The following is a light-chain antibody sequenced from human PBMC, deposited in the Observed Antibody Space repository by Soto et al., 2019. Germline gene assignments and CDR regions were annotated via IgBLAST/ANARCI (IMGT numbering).Light chain of an antibody. CDR2: GAS. CDR3: QQYGSSPLT. CDR1: QSVSSSY. Sequence: EIVLTQSPGTLSLSPGERATLSCRASQSVSSSYLAWYQQKPGQAPRLLIYGASSRATGIPDRFSGSGSGTDFTLTISRLEPEDFAVYSCQQYGSSPLTFGGGTKVESK. J-gene: IGKJ4*01. V-gene: IGKV3-20*01.